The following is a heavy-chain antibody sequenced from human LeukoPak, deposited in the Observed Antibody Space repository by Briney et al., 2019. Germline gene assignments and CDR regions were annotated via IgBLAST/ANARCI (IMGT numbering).Heavy chain of an antibody. CDR3: AKRGYDILTAYAGFLFDY. CDR2: ISGSGGST. Sequence: PGGSLRLSCAASGFTFSSYAMSWVRQAPGKGLEWVSTISGSGGSTYYADSVKGRFTISRDNSKTTLYLQMNSLRAEDTAVYYCAKRGYDILTAYAGFLFDYWGQGTLVTVSS. V-gene: IGHV3-23*01. J-gene: IGHJ4*02. D-gene: IGHD3-9*01. CDR1: GFTFSSYA.